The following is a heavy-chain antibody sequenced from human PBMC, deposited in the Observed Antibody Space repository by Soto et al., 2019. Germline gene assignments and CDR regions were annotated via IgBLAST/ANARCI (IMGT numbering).Heavy chain of an antibody. CDR1: GFTFSSYA. Sequence: QVQLVESGGGVVQPGRSLRLACAPSGFTFSSYAMQWVRQAPGKGLEWVGVISSDGGNKYYADSVKGRFTISRDNSKNMLYLQMNSLRSEDTAAYFCAKDAAAAGTFDYWGQGTLVTVSS. J-gene: IGHJ4*02. CDR2: ISSDGGNK. CDR3: AKDAAAAGTFDY. V-gene: IGHV3-30*18. D-gene: IGHD6-13*01.